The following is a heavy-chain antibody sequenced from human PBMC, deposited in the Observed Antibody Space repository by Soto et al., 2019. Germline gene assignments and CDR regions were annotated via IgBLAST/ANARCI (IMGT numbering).Heavy chain of an antibody. CDR1: GGTFSSYA. CDR2: IIPIFGTA. CDR3: ARAGRLIAARSRGAVDI. V-gene: IGHV1-69*13. Sequence: ASVKVSCKASGGTFSSYAVSWVRQAPGQGLEWMGGIIPIFGTANYAQKFQGRVTITADESTSTAYMELSSLRSEDTAVYYCARAGRLIAARSRGAVDIWGQGTMVTVSS. D-gene: IGHD6-6*01. J-gene: IGHJ3*02.